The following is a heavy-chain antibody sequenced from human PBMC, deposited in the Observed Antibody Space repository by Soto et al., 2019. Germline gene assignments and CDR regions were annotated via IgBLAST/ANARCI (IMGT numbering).Heavy chain of an antibody. J-gene: IGHJ4*02. CDR3: ASRHCSGGSCYNPGFDS. D-gene: IGHD2-15*01. V-gene: IGHV1-18*04. Sequence: GASVKVSCKASGYTFTSYGISWVRQAPGQGLEWMGWISAYNGNTNYAQKLQGRVTMTTDTSTSTAYMELRSLRSDDTAVYYCASRHCSGGSCYNPGFDSWGQGALVTVSS. CDR1: GYTFTSYG. CDR2: ISAYNGNT.